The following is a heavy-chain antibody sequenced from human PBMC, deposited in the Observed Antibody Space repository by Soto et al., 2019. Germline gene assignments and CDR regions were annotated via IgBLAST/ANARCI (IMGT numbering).Heavy chain of an antibody. CDR2: IYHSGST. Sequence: QVQLQESGPGLVKPSGTLSLTCAVSGGSISSSNWWSWVRQPPGKGLEWIGEIYHSGSTNYNPSLKSRVTISVDKSKNRFGLKMSSVTAADTAVYCCARDPLLRPLVLYYSGVDGWGQGTTVNVSS. CDR1: GGSISSSNW. D-gene: IGHD3-22*01. CDR3: ARDPLLRPLVLYYSGVDG. V-gene: IGHV4-4*01. J-gene: IGHJ6*02.